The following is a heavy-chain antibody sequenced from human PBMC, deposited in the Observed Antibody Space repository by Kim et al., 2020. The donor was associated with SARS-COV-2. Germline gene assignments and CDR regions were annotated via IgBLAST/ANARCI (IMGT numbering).Heavy chain of an antibody. Sequence: GGSLRLSCAASGFTFSSYAMSWVRQAPGKGLEWVSAISGSGGSTYYADSVKGRFTISRDNSKNTLYLQMNSLRAEDTAVYYCAKDAATFMVGATGAFDIWGQGTMVTVSS. V-gene: IGHV3-23*01. CDR3: AKDAATFMVGATGAFDI. J-gene: IGHJ3*02. CDR1: GFTFSSYA. CDR2: ISGSGGST. D-gene: IGHD1-26*01.